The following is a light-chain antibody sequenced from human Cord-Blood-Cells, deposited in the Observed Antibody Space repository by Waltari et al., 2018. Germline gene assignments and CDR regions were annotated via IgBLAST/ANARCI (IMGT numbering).Light chain of an antibody. V-gene: IGKV1-8*01. CDR3: QQYYSYPFT. CDR1: QGISSY. CDR2: AAS. J-gene: IGKJ3*01. Sequence: SRITQSPSPLSASTGDRGTLTCRASQGISSYLAWYQQKPGKAPKLLIYAASTLQSGVPSRFSGSGSGTDFTLTISCLQSEDFATYYCQQYYSYPFTFGPGTKVDIK.